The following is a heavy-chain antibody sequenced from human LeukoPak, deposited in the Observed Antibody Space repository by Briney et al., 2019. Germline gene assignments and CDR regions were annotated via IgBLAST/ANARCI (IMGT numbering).Heavy chain of an antibody. CDR2: LYPSGST. V-gene: IGHV4-61*01. CDR1: GGSISSSNYY. D-gene: IGHD1-26*01. J-gene: IGHJ4*02. Sequence: SETLSLTCTVSGGSISSSNYYWSWIRQPPGKGLEWIGLLYPSGSTNYNPSLKSRVTISVDTSRTQFSLKLSSMTAADTAVYYCAGGHYPLEYWGQGTLVTVSS. CDR3: AGGHYPLEY.